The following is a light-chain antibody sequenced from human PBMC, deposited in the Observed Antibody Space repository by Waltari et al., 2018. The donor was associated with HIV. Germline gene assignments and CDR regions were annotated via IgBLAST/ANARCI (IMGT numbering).Light chain of an antibody. J-gene: IGLJ3*02. V-gene: IGLV2-18*02. CDR3: GSYTSSSTWV. CDR1: SSDVGSYNR. Sequence: QSALTQPPSVSGSPGQSVTISCTGTSSDVGSYNRVSWYQQPPGTAPKIMSYEVSNWPAGLPARISGSKSGKTASLTITGLQAEYEADYYCGSYTSSSTWVFGGGTKLTVL. CDR2: EVS.